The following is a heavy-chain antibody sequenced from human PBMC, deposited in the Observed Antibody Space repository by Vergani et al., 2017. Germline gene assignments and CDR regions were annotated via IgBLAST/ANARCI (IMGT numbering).Heavy chain of an antibody. V-gene: IGHV4-38-2*02. CDR2: IYHSGST. Sequence: QVQLQESGPGLVKPSETLSLTCTVSGYSISSGYYWGWIRQPPGKGLEWIGSIYHSGSTYYNPSLKSRVTISVDTSKNQFSLKLSSVTAADTAVYYCARVALYCSSTSCPREENNXFDPWGQGTLVTVSS. J-gene: IGHJ5*02. D-gene: IGHD2-2*01. CDR3: ARVALYCSSTSCPREENNXFDP. CDR1: GYSISSGYY.